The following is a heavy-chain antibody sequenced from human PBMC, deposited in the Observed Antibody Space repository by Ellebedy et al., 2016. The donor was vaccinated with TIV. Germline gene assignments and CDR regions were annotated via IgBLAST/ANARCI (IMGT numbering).Heavy chain of an antibody. Sequence: SGPTLVKPTQTLTLTCTFSGFSLSTTRVSVSWIRQPPGKALEWLARIDWDDDKYFNTSLRPRLTISKDTSKNQVVLTMTNMDPVETATYYCARTDGSGWAFDSWGQGTLVTVSS. CDR1: GFSLSTTRVS. V-gene: IGHV2-70*11. CDR2: IDWDDDK. J-gene: IGHJ4*02. CDR3: ARTDGSGWAFDS. D-gene: IGHD6-19*01.